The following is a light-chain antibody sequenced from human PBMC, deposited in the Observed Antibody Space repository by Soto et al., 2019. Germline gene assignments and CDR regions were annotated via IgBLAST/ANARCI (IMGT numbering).Light chain of an antibody. CDR1: QSVSDNQ. CDR3: QHYGSSRT. CDR2: DVS. V-gene: IGKV3-20*01. J-gene: IGKJ1*01. Sequence: EIVLTQSPGTLSLSPGERATLSCRTSQSVSDNQLAWYQQKPGQAPRLLIYDVSIRATAIPDRFSGSGSGTDFTLTINRLEPEDFAVYYCQHYGSSRTFGQGTKVEIK.